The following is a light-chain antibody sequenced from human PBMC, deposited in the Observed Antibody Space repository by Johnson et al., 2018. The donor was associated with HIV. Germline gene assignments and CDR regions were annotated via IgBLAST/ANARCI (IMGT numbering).Light chain of an antibody. CDR3: GTWDSSLNAYV. CDR2: ENN. J-gene: IGLJ1*01. CDR1: SSNIGNNY. V-gene: IGLV1-51*02. Sequence: QSVLTQPPSVSAAPGQKVTISCSGSSSNIGNNYVSWYQQVPGTAPKLLIHENNKRPSGIPDRFSGSKSGTSATLGITGLQTGDEADYYCGTWDSSLNAYVFGAATKVAVL.